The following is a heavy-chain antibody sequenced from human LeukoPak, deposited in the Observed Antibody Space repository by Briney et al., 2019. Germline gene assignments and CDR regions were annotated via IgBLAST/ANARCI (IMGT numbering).Heavy chain of an antibody. CDR1: GFTFSDHY. J-gene: IGHJ4*02. D-gene: IGHD5-12*01. V-gene: IGHV3-72*01. CDR2: TRNKANTYTT. CDR3: ARAAEYSGYDSADY. Sequence: GGSLRLSCAASGFTFSDHYMDWVRQAPGKGLEWVGRTRNKANTYTTEYAASVKGRFTISRDDSKNSLYLQMNSLKTEDTAVYYCARAAEYSGYDSADYWDQGTLVTVSS.